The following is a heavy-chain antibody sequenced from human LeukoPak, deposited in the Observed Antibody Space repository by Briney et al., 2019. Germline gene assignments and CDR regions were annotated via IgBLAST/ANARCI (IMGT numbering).Heavy chain of an antibody. CDR2: ISGSGGST. D-gene: IGHD3-22*01. Sequence: GGSLRLSCAASGFTFSSYAMGWVRQAPGKGLEWVSAISGSGGSTYYADSVKGRFTISRDNSKNMLYLQMNSLRVEDTAVYYCAKQQGYYYDSSGYAEFDYWGQGTLVTVSS. J-gene: IGHJ4*02. V-gene: IGHV3-23*01. CDR3: AKQQGYYYDSSGYAEFDY. CDR1: GFTFSSYA.